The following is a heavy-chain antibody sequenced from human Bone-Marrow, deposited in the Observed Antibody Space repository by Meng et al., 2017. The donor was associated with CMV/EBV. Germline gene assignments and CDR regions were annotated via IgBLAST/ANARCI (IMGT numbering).Heavy chain of an antibody. J-gene: IGHJ6*02. V-gene: IGHV3-21*01. Sequence: GESLKISCAASGFTFSSYSMNWVRQAPGKGLEWVSSISSSSYIYYADSVKGRFTISRDNAKNSLYLQMNSLRAEDTAVYYCARQPAANHLLVDVWGQGTTVTVSS. CDR1: GFTFSSYS. CDR2: ISSSSYI. D-gene: IGHD2-2*01. CDR3: ARQPAANHLLVDV.